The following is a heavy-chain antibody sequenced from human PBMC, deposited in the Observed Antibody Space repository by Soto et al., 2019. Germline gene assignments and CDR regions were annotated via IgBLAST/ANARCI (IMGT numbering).Heavy chain of an antibody. CDR1: GDSISSPSYY. Sequence: SETLSLTCTVSGDSISSPSYYWGWIRQPLGKGLEWIGSIYYSGNTYYNPSLKSRLTISVDRPKNQFSLKLSSVTAADTALYYCARLTMIRGLIYGMDVWGQGTTAT. V-gene: IGHV4-39*01. D-gene: IGHD3-10*01. J-gene: IGHJ6*02. CDR2: IYYSGNT. CDR3: ARLTMIRGLIYGMDV.